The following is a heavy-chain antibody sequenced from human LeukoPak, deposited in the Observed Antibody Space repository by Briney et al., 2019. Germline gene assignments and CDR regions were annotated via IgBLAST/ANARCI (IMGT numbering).Heavy chain of an antibody. J-gene: IGHJ4*02. Sequence: SETLSLTCTVSGGSISSGAYYWGWIRQPPGKGLEWIGSIYYSGSTYYNPSLKSRVTISVDTSKNQFSLKLSSVTAADTAVYYCARRDRVGATEWGQGTLVTVSS. D-gene: IGHD1-26*01. CDR1: GGSISSGAYY. CDR2: IYYSGST. CDR3: ARRDRVGATE. V-gene: IGHV4-39*01.